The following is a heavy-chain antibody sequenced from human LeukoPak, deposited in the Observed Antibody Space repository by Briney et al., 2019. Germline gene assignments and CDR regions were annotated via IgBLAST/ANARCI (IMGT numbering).Heavy chain of an antibody. Sequence: QPGGSLRLSCAASGFTFSSYAMSWVRQAPGKGLEWVSAISGSGGSTYYADSVKGRFTISRDNSKNTLYLQMNSLRAEDTAVYYCAKDRNYYDSSGYYERPDYWGQGTLVTVSS. CDR1: GFTFSSYA. CDR2: ISGSGGST. J-gene: IGHJ4*02. CDR3: AKDRNYYDSSGYYERPDY. V-gene: IGHV3-23*01. D-gene: IGHD3-22*01.